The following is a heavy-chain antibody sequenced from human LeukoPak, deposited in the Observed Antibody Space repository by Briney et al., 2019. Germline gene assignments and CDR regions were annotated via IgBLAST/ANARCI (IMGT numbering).Heavy chain of an antibody. D-gene: IGHD3-22*01. CDR1: GFTFRNYV. CDR2: TSSDLNVK. CDR3: ARDEDSSGYYPGGY. V-gene: IGHV3-30-3*01. Sequence: GGSLRLSCAASGFTFRNYVIHWVRQAPGKGLEWVAVTSSDLNVKLYADPVKGRFTISRDNSKNTLYLQMNSLRAEDTAVYYCARDEDSSGYYPGGYWGQGTLVTVSS. J-gene: IGHJ4*02.